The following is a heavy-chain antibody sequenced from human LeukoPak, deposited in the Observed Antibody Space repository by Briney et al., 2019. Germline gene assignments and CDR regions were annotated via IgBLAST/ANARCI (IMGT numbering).Heavy chain of an antibody. CDR2: IYYSGGT. J-gene: IGHJ4*02. CDR1: GGSISSSSYY. V-gene: IGHV4-39*01. CDR3: ARSLRDYYGSGSSKSSYFDY. Sequence: SETLSLTCTVSGGSISSSSYYWGWIRQPPGKGLEWIGSIYYSGGTYYNPSLKSRVTISVDTSKNQFSLKLSSVTAADTAVYYCARSLRDYYGSGSSKSSYFDYWGQGTLVTVSS. D-gene: IGHD3-10*01.